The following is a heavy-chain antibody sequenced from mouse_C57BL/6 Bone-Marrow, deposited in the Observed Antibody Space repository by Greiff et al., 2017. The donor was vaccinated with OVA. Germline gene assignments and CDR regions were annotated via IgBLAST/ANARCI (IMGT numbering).Heavy chain of an antibody. Sequence: QVQLQQSGAELAKPGASVKLSCKASGYTFTSYWMHWVKQRPGQGLEWIGYINPSSGYTKYNQKFKDKATLTADKSSSTAYMQLSSLTYEDSAVYYCARSAVVAPYYFDYWGQGTTLTVSS. CDR1: GYTFTSYW. J-gene: IGHJ2*01. V-gene: IGHV1-7*01. CDR3: ARSAVVAPYYFDY. D-gene: IGHD1-1*01. CDR2: INPSSGYT.